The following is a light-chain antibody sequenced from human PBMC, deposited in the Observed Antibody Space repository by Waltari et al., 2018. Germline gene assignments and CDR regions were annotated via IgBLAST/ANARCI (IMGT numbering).Light chain of an antibody. Sequence: DIQMTQSPSSLSASVGDRVTITCRASQSITTFLNWYHLKSGKAPKLLIYAASSLQSGVPSRFSGSGSGTDFTLTISSLQPEDFATYYCQQTYSTPYTFGQGTNLEIK. V-gene: IGKV1-39*01. J-gene: IGKJ2*01. CDR3: QQTYSTPYT. CDR2: AAS. CDR1: QSITTF.